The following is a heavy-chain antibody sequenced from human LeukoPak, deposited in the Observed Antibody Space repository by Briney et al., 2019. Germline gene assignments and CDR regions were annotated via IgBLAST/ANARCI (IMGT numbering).Heavy chain of an antibody. CDR1: GFTFRDYA. CDR2: ISGNGGST. D-gene: IGHD6-19*01. J-gene: IGHJ5*02. V-gene: IGHV3-23*01. CDR3: ARHRAVAGIPYNWFDP. Sequence: GGSLRLSCAASGFTFRDYAMSWVRQAPGKGLEWVSAISGNGGSTYYADSVKGRFTISRDNSKNTLHLQLNSLRDEDTAMYYCARHRAVAGIPYNWFDPWGQGTLVTVSS.